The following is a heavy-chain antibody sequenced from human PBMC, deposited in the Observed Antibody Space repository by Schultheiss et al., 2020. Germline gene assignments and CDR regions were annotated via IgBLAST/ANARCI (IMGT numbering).Heavy chain of an antibody. J-gene: IGHJ4*02. CDR3: AHSGSGSSWEEDYFDY. V-gene: IGHV2-70*12. CDR1: GFSLSTSGMC. CDR2: IDWDDDK. D-gene: IGHD6-13*01. Sequence: SGPTLVKPTQTLTLTCTFSGFSLSTSGMCVSWIRQPPGKALEWLALIDWDDDKYYSTSLKTRLTISKDTSKNQVVLTMTNMDPVDTATYYCAHSGSGSSWEEDYFDYWGQGTLVTVSS.